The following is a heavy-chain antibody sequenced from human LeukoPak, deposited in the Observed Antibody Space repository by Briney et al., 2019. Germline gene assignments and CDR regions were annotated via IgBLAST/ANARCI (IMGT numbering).Heavy chain of an antibody. CDR1: GFTFSSYS. J-gene: IGHJ2*01. Sequence: PGGSLRLSCAASGFTFSSYSMNWVRQAPGKGLEWVSPISSSSSYIYYADSVKGRFTISRDNAKNSLYLQMNSLRAEDTAVYYCARSEGSGYYVWYFDLWGRGTLVTVSS. V-gene: IGHV3-21*01. CDR3: ARSEGSGYYVWYFDL. D-gene: IGHD3-22*01. CDR2: ISSSSSYI.